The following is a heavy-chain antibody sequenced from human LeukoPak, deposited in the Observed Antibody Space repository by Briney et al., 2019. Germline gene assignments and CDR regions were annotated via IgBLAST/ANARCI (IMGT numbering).Heavy chain of an antibody. V-gene: IGHV3-33*01. CDR3: ARVGDYDYYYYGMDV. CDR1: GFTFSSYG. CDR2: IWYDGSNK. Sequence: GGSLRLSCAASGFTFSSYGMHWVRQAPGKGLEWVAVIWYDGSNKYYADSVKGRFTISRDNSKNTLYLQMNSLRAEDTAVYYCARVGDYDYYYYGMDVWGQGTTVTVSS. J-gene: IGHJ6*02. D-gene: IGHD4-17*01.